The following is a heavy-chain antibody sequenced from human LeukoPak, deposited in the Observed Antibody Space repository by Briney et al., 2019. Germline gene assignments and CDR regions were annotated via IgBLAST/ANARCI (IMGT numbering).Heavy chain of an antibody. CDR3: ARDTAMVRGVEYYYGMDV. CDR1: GFTFSDYY. D-gene: IGHD5-18*01. Sequence: GGSLRLSCAASGFTFSDYYMSWIRQAPGKGLEWVSYIGSSSSYTNYADSVKGRFTISRDNAKNSLYLQMNSLRAEDTAVYYCARDTAMVRGVEYYYGMDVWGKGTTVTVSS. CDR2: IGSSSSYT. V-gene: IGHV3-11*06. J-gene: IGHJ6*04.